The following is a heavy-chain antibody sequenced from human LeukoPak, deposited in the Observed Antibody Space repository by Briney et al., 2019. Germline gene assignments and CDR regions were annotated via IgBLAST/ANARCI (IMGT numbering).Heavy chain of an antibody. CDR2: IKQDGSEK. D-gene: IGHD2-2*03. CDR3: AGGRTWITDS. Sequence: TGGSLGLSCAASGFTFSSYWMNWVRQAPGKGLEWVANIKQDGSEKNYVDSVKGRFTISRDNAKNSLDLQMNSLRAEDTAVYYCAGGRTWITDSWGQGTLVTVSS. V-gene: IGHV3-7*04. CDR1: GFTFSSYW. J-gene: IGHJ4*02.